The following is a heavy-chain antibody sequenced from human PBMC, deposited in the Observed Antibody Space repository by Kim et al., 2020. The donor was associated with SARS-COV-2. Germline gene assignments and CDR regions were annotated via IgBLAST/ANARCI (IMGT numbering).Heavy chain of an antibody. J-gene: IGHJ6*02. D-gene: IGHD3-10*01. Sequence: NYAQRFQGRVTITADESTSTAYMELSSLRSEDTAVYYCARVSVISYGMDVWGQGTTVTVSS. CDR3: ARVSVISYGMDV. V-gene: IGHV1-69*01.